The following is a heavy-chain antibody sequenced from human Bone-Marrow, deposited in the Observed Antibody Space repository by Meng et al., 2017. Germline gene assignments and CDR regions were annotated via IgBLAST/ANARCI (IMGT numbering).Heavy chain of an antibody. CDR1: GYTFTGYY. CDR2: INPNSGGT. V-gene: IGHV1-2*06. Sequence: VQLGQAGAEVKKPGASVKVSCKASGYTFTGYYMHWVRQAPGQGLEWMGRINPNSGGTNYAQKFQGRVTMTRDTSISTAYMELSRLRSDDTAVYYCARDPDVDTARGDYWGQGTLVTVSS. J-gene: IGHJ4*02. CDR3: ARDPDVDTARGDY. D-gene: IGHD5-18*01.